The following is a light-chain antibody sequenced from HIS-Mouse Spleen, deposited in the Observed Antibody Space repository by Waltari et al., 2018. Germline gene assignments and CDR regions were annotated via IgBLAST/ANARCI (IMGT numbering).Light chain of an antibody. J-gene: IGLJ3*02. Sequence: QSALTQPASVSGSPGQSITISCPGPSRAVGSYNLFSWYQQHPGKAPKLMIYEGSKRPSGVSNRFSGSKSGNTASLTISGLQAEDEADYYCCSYAGSSTWVFGGGTKLTVL. CDR2: EGS. CDR3: CSYAGSSTWV. V-gene: IGLV2-23*01. CDR1: SRAVGSYNL.